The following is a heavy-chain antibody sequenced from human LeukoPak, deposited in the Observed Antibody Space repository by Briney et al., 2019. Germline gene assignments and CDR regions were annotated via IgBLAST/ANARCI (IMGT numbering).Heavy chain of an antibody. CDR2: FDPEDGET. D-gene: IGHD1-26*01. Sequence: ASVKVSCKVSGYTLTELSMHWVRQAPGKGLEWMGGFDPEDGETIYAQKFQGRVTMTEDTSTDTAYMELSGLRSEDTAVYYCATALAELYSGSYGGDMGFDYWGQGTLVTVSS. CDR3: ATALAELYSGSYGGDMGFDY. CDR1: GYTLTELS. J-gene: IGHJ4*02. V-gene: IGHV1-24*01.